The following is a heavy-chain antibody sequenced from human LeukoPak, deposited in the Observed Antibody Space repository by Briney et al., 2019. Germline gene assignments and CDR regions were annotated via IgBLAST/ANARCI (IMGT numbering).Heavy chain of an antibody. Sequence: GGSLRLSCAASRFKFSNYNINWVRQAPGKGLEWVSSISTSSSYIYYADSVKGRFTISRDNAKNSLYLQMNSPRAEDTAVYYCARGGDHPTYLFQYMDVWGKGTPVTVSS. D-gene: IGHD3-16*01. V-gene: IGHV3-21*01. CDR1: RFKFSNYN. CDR2: ISTSSSYI. J-gene: IGHJ6*03. CDR3: ARGGDHPTYLFQYMDV.